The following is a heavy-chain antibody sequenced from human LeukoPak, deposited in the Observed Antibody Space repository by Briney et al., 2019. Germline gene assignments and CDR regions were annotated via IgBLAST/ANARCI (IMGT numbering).Heavy chain of an antibody. CDR1: EFSVGSNY. CDR2: IYSGGST. CDR3: ARGHSSSPNWFDP. D-gene: IGHD6-13*01. Sequence: SGGSLRLSCAASEFSVGSNYMTWVRQAPGKGLEWVSLIYSGGSTYYADSVKGRFTISRDNSKNTLYLQMNSLRAEDTAVYYCARGHSSSPNWFDPWGQGTLVTVSS. J-gene: IGHJ5*02. V-gene: IGHV3-66*01.